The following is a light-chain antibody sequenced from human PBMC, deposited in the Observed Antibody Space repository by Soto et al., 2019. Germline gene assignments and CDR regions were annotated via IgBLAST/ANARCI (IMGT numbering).Light chain of an antibody. J-gene: IGKJ5*01. Sequence: EIVLTQSPATLSLSPGERATLSCRASQSVSSYLGWYQQKPGQAPRLLIYDASSRATGIPARFSGSGSGTDFTLTISSLEPEDFAVYYCQQRSNWPPNFGQGTRLEIK. V-gene: IGKV3-11*01. CDR3: QQRSNWPPN. CDR2: DAS. CDR1: QSVSSY.